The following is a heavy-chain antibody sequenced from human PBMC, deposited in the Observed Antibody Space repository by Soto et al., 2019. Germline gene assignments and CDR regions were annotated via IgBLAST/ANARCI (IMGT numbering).Heavy chain of an antibody. CDR1: GYTFTTYY. V-gene: IGHV1-46*01. J-gene: IGHJ3*02. CDR2: INPSGGSR. CDR3: AREFITGYYDSSGNNAFDI. D-gene: IGHD3-22*01. Sequence: ASVKVSCKASGYTFTTYYIHWVRQAPGQGLEWVGIINPSGGSRGYAQKFQGRVTMTRDTSTSTVYMELSSLRSEDTAVYYCAREFITGYYDSSGNNAFDIWGQGTVVTV.